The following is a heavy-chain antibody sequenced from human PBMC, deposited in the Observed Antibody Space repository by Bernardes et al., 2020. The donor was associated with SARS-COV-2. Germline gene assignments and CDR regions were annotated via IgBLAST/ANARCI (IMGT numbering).Heavy chain of an antibody. J-gene: IGHJ6*02. CDR3: ARGAPAGDYYYGMDV. CDR1: GFTLSSNY. V-gene: IGHV3-66*02. CDR2: IYSGGST. Sequence: GGFLSPSCAAPGFTLSSNYMSWVRPAPGKGLEWGSVIYSGGSTYYADPVKGRFTISRDNSKNTLYLQMNSLRAEDTAVYYCARGAPAGDYYYGMDVWGQGTLVTVSS. D-gene: IGHD6-13*01.